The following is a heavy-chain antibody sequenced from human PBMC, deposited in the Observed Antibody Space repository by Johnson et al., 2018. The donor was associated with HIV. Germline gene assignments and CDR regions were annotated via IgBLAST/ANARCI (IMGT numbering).Heavy chain of an antibody. CDR2: IKSKTDGGTT. CDR1: GFTFSNAW. CDR3: TTDLRLLWFRFKEAFDI. V-gene: IGHV3-15*01. D-gene: IGHD3-10*01. Sequence: VQLVESGGGVVQPGGSLRLSCAASGFTFSNAWMSWVRQGPGKGLEWVGHIKSKTDGGTTDYAAPVTGRFTISRDDSKNTLYLQMNSLKTEDTAVYYCTTDLRLLWFRFKEAFDIWGQGTMVTVSS. J-gene: IGHJ3*02.